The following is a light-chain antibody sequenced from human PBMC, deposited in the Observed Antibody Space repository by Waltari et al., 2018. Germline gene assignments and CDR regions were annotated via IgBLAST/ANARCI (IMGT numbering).Light chain of an antibody. V-gene: IGLV2-8*01. Sequence: QSALTQPPSASGSPGQSVTISCTGTSSDVGAYNYVSWYQKTPGKAPKLIIYDVTERPSGVPNRFSGSKSGNTASLTVSGLQADDEADYYCSSFAGSDNLGVFGGGTKLTVL. CDR1: SSDVGAYNY. CDR2: DVT. CDR3: SSFAGSDNLGV. J-gene: IGLJ3*02.